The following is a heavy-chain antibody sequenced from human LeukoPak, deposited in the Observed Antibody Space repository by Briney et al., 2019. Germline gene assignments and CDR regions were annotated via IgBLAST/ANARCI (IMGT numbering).Heavy chain of an antibody. CDR3: ARRYSSGWQDYYFDY. CDR2: INAGNGNT. J-gene: IGHJ4*02. V-gene: IGHV1-3*01. Sequence: EAPVKVSCKASGYTFTSYAMHWVRQAPGQRLEWMGWINAGNGNTKYSQKFQGRVTITRDTSASTAYMELSSLRSEDTAVYYCARRYSSGWQDYYFDYWGQGTLVTVSS. CDR1: GYTFTSYA. D-gene: IGHD6-19*01.